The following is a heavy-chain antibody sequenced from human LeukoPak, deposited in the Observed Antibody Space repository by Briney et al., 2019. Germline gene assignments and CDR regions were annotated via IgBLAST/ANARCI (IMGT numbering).Heavy chain of an antibody. CDR2: ISSSGSTI. CDR1: GFTFSSYE. V-gene: IGHV3-48*03. Sequence: GGSQRLSCAASGFTFSSYEMNWVRQAPGKGLEWVSYISSSGSTIYYADSVKGRFTISRDNAKNSLYLQMNSLRAEDTAVYYCARDQLHDILTGTITWFDPWGQGTLVTVSS. CDR3: ARDQLHDILTGTITWFDP. J-gene: IGHJ5*02. D-gene: IGHD3-9*01.